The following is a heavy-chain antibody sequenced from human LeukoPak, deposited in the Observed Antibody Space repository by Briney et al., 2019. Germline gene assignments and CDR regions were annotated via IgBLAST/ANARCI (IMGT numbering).Heavy chain of an antibody. CDR2: VFYSVST. CDR1: GGSISSSGYY. CDR3: GRASSGGSFDY. Sequence: SETLSLTCIVSGGSISSSGYYWGWIRQPPGKGLEWIGSVFYSVSTYYNPSLKSRVLISVDTSKNLFSLKLSSVTAADTAVYYCGRASSGGSFDYWGEGTQVTVSS. V-gene: IGHV4-39*07. J-gene: IGHJ4*02. D-gene: IGHD3-22*01.